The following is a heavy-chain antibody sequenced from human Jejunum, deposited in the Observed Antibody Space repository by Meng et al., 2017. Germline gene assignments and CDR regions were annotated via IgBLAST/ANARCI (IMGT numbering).Heavy chain of an antibody. D-gene: IGHD2-21*02. J-gene: IGHJ4*02. Sequence: EVQLVESGGGLVQPGGSLRLSCEASGFTLSHYYMHWARQVPGKGLVWVSDTNGDGSNTRYADSVTGRFAISRDNAKNTLYLQMNSVRVEDTAVYYCGRGGVTAALDYWGRGTLVTVSS. CDR3: GRGGVTAALDY. CDR1: GFTLSHYY. CDR2: TNGDGSNT. V-gene: IGHV3-74*01.